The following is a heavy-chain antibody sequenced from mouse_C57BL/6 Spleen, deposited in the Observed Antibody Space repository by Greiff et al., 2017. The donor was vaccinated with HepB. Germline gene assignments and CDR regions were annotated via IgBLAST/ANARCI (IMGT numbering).Heavy chain of an antibody. CDR3: TRDPYDGGWFAY. D-gene: IGHD2-3*01. V-gene: IGHV5-9-1*02. Sequence: EVNVVESGEGLVKPGGSLKLSCAASGFTFSSYAMSWVRQTPEKRLEWVAYISSGGDYIYYADTVKGRFTISRDNARNTLYLQMSSLKSEDTAMYYCTRDPYDGGWFAYWGQGTLVTVSA. CDR1: GFTFSSYA. CDR2: ISSGGDYI. J-gene: IGHJ3*01.